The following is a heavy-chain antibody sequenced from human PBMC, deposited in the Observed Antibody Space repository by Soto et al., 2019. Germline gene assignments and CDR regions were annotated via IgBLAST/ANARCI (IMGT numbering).Heavy chain of an antibody. Sequence: HPGGSLRLSCAASGFTFSSYAMSWVRQAPGKGLEWVSAISGSGGSTYYADSVKGRFTISRDNSKNTLYLQMNSLRAEDTAVYYCAKGVSLWFGVPDAFDIWGQGTMVTVSS. CDR2: ISGSGGST. D-gene: IGHD3-10*01. J-gene: IGHJ3*02. CDR3: AKGVSLWFGVPDAFDI. V-gene: IGHV3-23*01. CDR1: GFTFSSYA.